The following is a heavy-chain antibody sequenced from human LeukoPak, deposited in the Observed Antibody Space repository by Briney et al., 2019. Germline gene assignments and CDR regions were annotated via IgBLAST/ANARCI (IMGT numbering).Heavy chain of an antibody. D-gene: IGHD5-12*01. CDR1: GFTFSSYS. J-gene: IGHJ4*02. CDR2: ISSSSSTI. Sequence: PGGSLRLSCAASGFTFSSYSMNWVRQAPGKGLEWVSYISSSSSTIYYADSVKGRFTISRDNAKNSLYLQTYSLRVEDTAVYYCARLWGGATIFDLWGQGTLVTVSS. CDR3: ARLWGGATIFDL. V-gene: IGHV3-48*04.